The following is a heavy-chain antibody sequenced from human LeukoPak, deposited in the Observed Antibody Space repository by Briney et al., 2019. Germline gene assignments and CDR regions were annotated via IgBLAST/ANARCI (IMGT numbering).Heavy chain of an antibody. Sequence: PSETLSLTCTVSGGSISSYYWSWIRQPPGKGLEWIEYIYYSGSTNYNPSLKSRVTISVDTSKNQFSLKLSSVTAADTAVYYCARQWNSDAFDIWGQGTMVTVSS. CDR1: GGSISSYY. CDR2: IYYSGST. J-gene: IGHJ3*02. D-gene: IGHD1-1*01. V-gene: IGHV4-59*08. CDR3: ARQWNSDAFDI.